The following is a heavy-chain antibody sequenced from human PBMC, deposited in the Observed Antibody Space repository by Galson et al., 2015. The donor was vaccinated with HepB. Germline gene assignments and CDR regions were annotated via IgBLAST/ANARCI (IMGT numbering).Heavy chain of an antibody. D-gene: IGHD2-8*02. CDR1: GFPFNNAW. J-gene: IGHJ5*02. V-gene: IGHV3-15*01. Sequence: SLRLSCAASGFPFNNAWMTWVRQAPGRGLEWVGRIKSKTDGETTDYAAPVKGRFTISRDDSKNSLYLQMYSLKTEDTAVYYCTTDVYYSTYWSWLDPWGQGTLVTVSS. CDR2: IKSKTDGETT. CDR3: TTDVYYSTYWSWLDP.